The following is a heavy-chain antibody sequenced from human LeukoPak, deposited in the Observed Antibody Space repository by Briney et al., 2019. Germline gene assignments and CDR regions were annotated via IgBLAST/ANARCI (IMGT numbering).Heavy chain of an antibody. CDR3: ARDAQWELRAFDV. Sequence: SVKVSCKTTGGRFKSYGFSWVRQAPGQGLEWMAGIIPVFDRPTYAQKFEGRVTITADKSTNTTYMEMSSLTSDDTAVYYCARDAQWELRAFDVWGQGTMVIVSS. J-gene: IGHJ3*01. D-gene: IGHD1-26*01. V-gene: IGHV1-69*06. CDR1: GGRFKSYG. CDR2: IIPVFDRP.